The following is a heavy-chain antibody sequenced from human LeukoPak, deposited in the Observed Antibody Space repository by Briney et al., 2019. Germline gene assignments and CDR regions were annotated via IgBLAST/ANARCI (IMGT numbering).Heavy chain of an antibody. J-gene: IGHJ5*02. Sequence: PGGSLRLSCAASGFTFSRYWMTWVRQAPGKGLEWVANIKQDGSEKYYVDSVKGRFTISRDNAKSSLYLQMNSLRAEDTAVYYCARGIFDDFIAPSWGQGTLVTVSS. CDR2: IKQDGSEK. CDR1: GFTFSRYW. V-gene: IGHV3-7*04. D-gene: IGHD3/OR15-3a*01. CDR3: ARGIFDDFIAPS.